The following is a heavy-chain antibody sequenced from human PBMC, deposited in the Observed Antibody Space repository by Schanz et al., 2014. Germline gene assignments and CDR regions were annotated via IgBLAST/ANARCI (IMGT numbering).Heavy chain of an antibody. D-gene: IGHD3-22*01. CDR3: PRDYDSAFSSPRHDAFDV. CDR2: ISGSSSTK. CDR1: GITFSGYS. J-gene: IGHJ3*01. V-gene: IGHV3-48*01. Sequence: EVKLVESGGGLVQPGGSLRLSCAASGITFSGYSMNWVRQAPGKGLEWVSYISGSSSTKYYADSVKGRFTISRDNGKTSLYLQMNTLRAEPTAVYFCPRDYDSAFSSPRHDAFDVWGQGTVVTVSS.